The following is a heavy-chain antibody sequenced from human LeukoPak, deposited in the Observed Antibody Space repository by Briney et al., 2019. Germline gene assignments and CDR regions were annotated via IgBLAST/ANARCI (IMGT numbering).Heavy chain of an antibody. CDR2: ISGSGGST. D-gene: IGHD2-2*01. J-gene: IGHJ6*02. Sequence: GGSLRLSCAASGFTFSSYAMSWVRQAPGKGLEWVSAISGSGGSTYYADSVKGRFTISRDNSKNTLYLQMNSLRAEDTAVYYCAKDTPLGCSSTSCYYYYGMDVWGQGTTVTVSS. CDR1: GFTFSSYA. V-gene: IGHV3-23*01. CDR3: AKDTPLGCSSTSCYYYYGMDV.